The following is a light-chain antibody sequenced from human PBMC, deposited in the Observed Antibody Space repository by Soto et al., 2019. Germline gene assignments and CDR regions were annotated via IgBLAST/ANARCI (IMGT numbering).Light chain of an antibody. V-gene: IGKV3-15*01. CDR2: RAS. CDR1: QRVSSN. J-gene: IGKJ2*01. CDR3: QQYNNCPYT. Sequence: EIVMTQSPVTLSVSPGERATLSCRASQRVSSNLAWYRQKPGQAPTLLIYRASTRATGIPDRFSGSGSGTEFTLTISSLQSEDFAVYYCQQYNNCPYTFGQGTKLEMK.